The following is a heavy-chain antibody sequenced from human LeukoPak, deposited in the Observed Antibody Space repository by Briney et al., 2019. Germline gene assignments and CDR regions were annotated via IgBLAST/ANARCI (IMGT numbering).Heavy chain of an antibody. CDR3: ARVGRNDILTGPGGAFDI. CDR1: GFTFSSYA. CDR2: ISYDGSNK. Sequence: GGSLRLSCSASGFTFSSYAMHWVRQAPGKGLEWVAVISYDGSNKYYADSVKGRFTISRDNSKNTLYLQMNSLRAEDTAVYYCARVGRNDILTGPGGAFDIWGQGTMVTVSS. V-gene: IGHV3-30-3*01. J-gene: IGHJ3*02. D-gene: IGHD3-9*01.